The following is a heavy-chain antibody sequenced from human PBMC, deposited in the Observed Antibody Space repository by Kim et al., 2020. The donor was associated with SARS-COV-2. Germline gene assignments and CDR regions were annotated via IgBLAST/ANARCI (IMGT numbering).Heavy chain of an antibody. D-gene: IGHD3-10*01. CDR1: GGTFSSYA. Sequence: SVKVSCKASGGTFSSYAISWVRQAPGQGLEWMGGIIPIFGTANYAQKFQGRVTITADESTSTAYMELSSLRSEDTAVYYCALLLWFGSRLFDYWGQGTLVTVSS. J-gene: IGHJ4*02. CDR3: ALLLWFGSRLFDY. CDR2: IIPIFGTA. V-gene: IGHV1-69*13.